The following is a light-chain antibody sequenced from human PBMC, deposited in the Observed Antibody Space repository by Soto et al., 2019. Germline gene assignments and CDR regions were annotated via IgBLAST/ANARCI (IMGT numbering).Light chain of an antibody. V-gene: IGLV2-8*01. CDR3: TSVAGNDNVV. J-gene: IGLJ2*01. CDR1: SSDVGGYNY. Sequence: QSALTQPPSASGSPGQSVTISCTGTSSDVGGYNYVSWYQQHPGKAPKLMIYEVTKRPSGVPDRFSGSKSGNTASLTVSGLQAEDEADYYCTSVAGNDNVVFGGGTKLTVL. CDR2: EVT.